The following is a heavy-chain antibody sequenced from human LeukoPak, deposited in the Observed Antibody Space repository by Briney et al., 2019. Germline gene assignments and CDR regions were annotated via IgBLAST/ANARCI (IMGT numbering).Heavy chain of an antibody. Sequence: SGGSLRLSCAASGFTFDDYGMSWVRQAPGKGLEWVSGINWNSGSIGYADSVKGRFTISRDNAKNSLYLQMNSLRAEDTALYYCAKDNLAAAGTNNWFDPWGQGTLVTVSS. J-gene: IGHJ5*02. D-gene: IGHD6-13*01. CDR3: AKDNLAAAGTNNWFDP. V-gene: IGHV3-20*04. CDR1: GFTFDDYG. CDR2: INWNSGSI.